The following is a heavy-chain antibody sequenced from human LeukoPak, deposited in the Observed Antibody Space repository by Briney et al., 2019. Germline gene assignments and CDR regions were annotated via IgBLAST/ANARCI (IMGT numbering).Heavy chain of an antibody. CDR2: IKSSTAGGTI. D-gene: IGHD1-26*01. V-gene: IGHV3-15*01. J-gene: IGHJ4*02. Sequence: GGSLRLSCAASGFTFSSYAMSWVRQAPGKGLQWVGRIKSSTAGGTIDYAAPVKGRFTISRDDSENTLYLQINSLETEDTAVYYCTTNGVVLYSGSYYIFDNWGQGTLVTVSS. CDR3: TTNGVVLYSGSYYIFDN. CDR1: GFTFSSYA.